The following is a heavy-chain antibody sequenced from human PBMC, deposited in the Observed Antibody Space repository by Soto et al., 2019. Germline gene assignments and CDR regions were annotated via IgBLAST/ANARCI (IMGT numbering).Heavy chain of an antibody. CDR2: INVDTGNT. J-gene: IGHJ4*02. Sequence: QVQLVQSGAEVRRPGASVKVSCKASGYTFTNYVINWVRQAPGQGLEWMGWINVDTGNTNYAQKVQGRVTMTTDTSTSTAYMELRSLRSEDTAMYYWARGGTTYYESWKIDYWGQGTLITVSS. D-gene: IGHD3-3*01. CDR1: GYTFTNYV. V-gene: IGHV1-18*01. CDR3: ARGGTTYYESWKIDY.